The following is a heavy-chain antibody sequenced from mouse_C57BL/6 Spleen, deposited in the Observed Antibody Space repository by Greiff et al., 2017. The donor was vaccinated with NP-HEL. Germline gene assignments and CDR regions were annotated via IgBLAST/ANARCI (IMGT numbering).Heavy chain of an antibody. CDR2: ISDGGSYT. D-gene: IGHD2-1*01. CDR1: GFTFSSYA. J-gene: IGHJ4*01. Sequence: DVMLVESGGGLVKPGGSLKLSCAASGFTFSSYAMSWVRQTPEKRLEWVATISDGGSYTYYPDNVKGRFTISRDNAKNNLYLQMSHLKSEDTAMYYCARDEDGNYYAMDYWGQGTSVTVSS. CDR3: ARDEDGNYYAMDY. V-gene: IGHV5-4*01.